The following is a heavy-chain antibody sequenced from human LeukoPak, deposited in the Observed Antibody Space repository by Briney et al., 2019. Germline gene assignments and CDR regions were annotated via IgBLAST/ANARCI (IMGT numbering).Heavy chain of an antibody. CDR2: IYYSGST. D-gene: IGHD6-6*01. V-gene: IGHV4-39*07. J-gene: IGHJ4*02. Sequence: SETLSLTCTVSGGSISSSSYYWGWIRQPPGKGLEWIGSIYYSGSTYYNPSLKSRVTISVDTSKNQFSLKLSSVTAADTAVYYCASAIAAEIDYWGQGTLVTVSS. CDR3: ASAIAAEIDY. CDR1: GGSISSSSYY.